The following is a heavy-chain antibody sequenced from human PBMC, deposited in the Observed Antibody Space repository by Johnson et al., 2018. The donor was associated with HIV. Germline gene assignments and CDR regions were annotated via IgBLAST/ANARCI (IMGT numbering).Heavy chain of an antibody. J-gene: IGHJ3*02. CDR1: GFTFSRYA. Sequence: QVQLVESGGGVVQPGRSLRLSCAASGFTFSRYAMHWVRRAPGKGLEWMAIISYDGSNKYYADSVKGQFTISRDNSNNTLYLQMNSLRAEDTAIYYCAKGRYSSSWYLAGAFDIWGQGTMVSVSS. D-gene: IGHD6-13*01. CDR3: AKGRYSSSWYLAGAFDI. V-gene: IGHV3-30-3*01. CDR2: ISYDGSNK.